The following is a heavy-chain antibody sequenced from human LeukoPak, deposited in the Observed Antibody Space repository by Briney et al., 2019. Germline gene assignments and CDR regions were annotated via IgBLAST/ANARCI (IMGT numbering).Heavy chain of an antibody. D-gene: IGHD3-9*01. CDR1: GYTFTSYG. V-gene: IGHV1-18*01. CDR2: ISAYNGNT. CDR3: ARDYDILTGYATDNIDY. Sequence: GASGKLSCKASGYTFTSYGISRVRHAPGQGLEWMGWISAYNGNTNYVQKLQSRVTMTTDTSTSTAYMELRSLRSDDTAVYCCARDYDILTGYATDNIDYWGQGTLLTLS. J-gene: IGHJ4*02.